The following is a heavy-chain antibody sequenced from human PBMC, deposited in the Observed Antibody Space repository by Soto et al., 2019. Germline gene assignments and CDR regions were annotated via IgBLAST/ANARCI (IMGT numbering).Heavy chain of an antibody. Sequence: SVKVSCKASGGTFSSYAISWVRQAPGQGLEWMGGIIPIFGTANYAQKFQGRVTIPADESTSTAYMELSSLRSEDTAVYYCARGDYYGSGSYVGDYYYYGMDVWGQGTTVTVSS. J-gene: IGHJ6*02. V-gene: IGHV1-69*13. CDR2: IIPIFGTA. CDR3: ARGDYYGSGSYVGDYYYYGMDV. D-gene: IGHD3-10*01. CDR1: GGTFSSYA.